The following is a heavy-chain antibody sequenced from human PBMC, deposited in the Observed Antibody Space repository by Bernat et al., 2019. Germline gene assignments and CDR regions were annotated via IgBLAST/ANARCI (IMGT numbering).Heavy chain of an antibody. CDR1: GGSFSGYY. D-gene: IGHD6-6*01. J-gene: IGHJ4*02. Sequence: QVQLQQWGAGLLKPSETLSLTCAVYGGSFSGYYWSWIRQPPGKGLDWIGEINHSGSTNYNPSLKSRVTISVDASKNQFSLKLSSVTAADTAVYYCAGHGPPSGSSSSRAFDYWGQGTLVTVSS. V-gene: IGHV4-34*01. CDR3: AGHGPPSGSSSSRAFDY. CDR2: INHSGST.